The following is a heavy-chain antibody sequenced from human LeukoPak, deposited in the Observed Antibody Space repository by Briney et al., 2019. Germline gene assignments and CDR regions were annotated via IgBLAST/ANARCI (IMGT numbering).Heavy chain of an antibody. CDR3: ARDFGGTLKTALDY. CDR2: IANSVIHI. Sequence: GGSLRPSCAASGFSFSTYSMNWVRQAPGKGLEWVSSIANSVIHIYYADSVKGRFTVSRDNAKNSLYLQMDGLRAEDTAIYYCARDFGGTLKTALDYWGQGTLVTVSS. D-gene: IGHD4-23*01. CDR1: GFSFSTYS. V-gene: IGHV3-21*01. J-gene: IGHJ4*02.